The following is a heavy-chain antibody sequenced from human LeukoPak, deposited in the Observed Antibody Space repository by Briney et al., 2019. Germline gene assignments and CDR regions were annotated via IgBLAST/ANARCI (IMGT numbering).Heavy chain of an antibody. Sequence: PSETLSLTCTVSGGSISRSGYYWGWIRQPPGKGLEWIGTIYYSGSTYYNPSLKSRVTISVDTSKNQFSLKLSSVTAADTAVYYCARELIDYYDSSGFFDYWGQGTLVTVSS. CDR3: ARELIDYYDSSGFFDY. V-gene: IGHV4-39*07. J-gene: IGHJ4*02. CDR2: IYYSGST. CDR1: GGSISRSGYY. D-gene: IGHD3-22*01.